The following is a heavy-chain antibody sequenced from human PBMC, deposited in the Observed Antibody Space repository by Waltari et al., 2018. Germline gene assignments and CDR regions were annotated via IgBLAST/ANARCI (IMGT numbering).Heavy chain of an antibody. Sequence: QVQLVQSGGGVVQPGRSLRLSCPASGFPFSSYAMHWVRQAPGKGLEWVAVISYDGSNKYYADSVKGRFTISRDNSKSTLFLQMSSLRADDTAVYYCARDLMAVGAITREGVDDWGQGSLVTVSS. D-gene: IGHD6-19*01. CDR3: ARDLMAVGAITREGVDD. CDR1: GFPFSSYA. J-gene: IGHJ4*02. CDR2: ISYDGSNK. V-gene: IGHV3-30-3*01.